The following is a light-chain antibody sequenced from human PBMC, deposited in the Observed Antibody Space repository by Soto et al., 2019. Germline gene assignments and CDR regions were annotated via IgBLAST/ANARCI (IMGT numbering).Light chain of an antibody. CDR1: QSVSSSY. V-gene: IGKV3-20*01. Sequence: EIVLTQSPGTLSLSPGERATLSCRASQSVSSSYLAWYQQKPGQAPRLLIYGASTRATGIPARFSGSGSGTDFTLTIASLQPEDFSTYYCQQSDSTPYTFGQGTKVDIK. J-gene: IGKJ2*01. CDR3: QQSDSTPYT. CDR2: GAS.